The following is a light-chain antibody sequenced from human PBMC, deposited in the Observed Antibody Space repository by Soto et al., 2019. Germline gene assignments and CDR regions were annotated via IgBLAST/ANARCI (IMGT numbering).Light chain of an antibody. V-gene: IGLV2-8*01. CDR2: VVT. CDR1: SSDVGAYNY. Sequence: QSALTQPPSASGSLGQSVTISCTGTSSDVGAYNYVSWYQQHPGKAPKLMIYVVTRRPSGVPDRFSGSKSGNTASLNVSGLQAEDEAHYYCCSYADNNDYVFGTGTKLTVL. CDR3: CSYADNNDYV. J-gene: IGLJ1*01.